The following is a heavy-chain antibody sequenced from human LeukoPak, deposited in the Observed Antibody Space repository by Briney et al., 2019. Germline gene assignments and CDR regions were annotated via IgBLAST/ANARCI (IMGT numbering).Heavy chain of an antibody. CDR3: ERHSRDYGPSGAFDI. CDR1: GGSISSSSYY. Sequence: SETLSLTCTVGGGSISSSSYYWGWIRQPPGKGLEWIGSIYYSGSTYYNPSLKSRVTISVDTSKIQFSLKLSPVTHADTAVYDCERHSRDYGPSGAFDIWGQGTMVTVSS. D-gene: IGHD4-17*01. J-gene: IGHJ3*02. V-gene: IGHV4-39*01. CDR2: IYYSGST.